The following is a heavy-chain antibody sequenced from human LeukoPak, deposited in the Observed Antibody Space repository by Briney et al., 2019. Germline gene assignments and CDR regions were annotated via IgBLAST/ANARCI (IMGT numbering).Heavy chain of an antibody. V-gene: IGHV3-74*01. Sequence: GGSLRLSCAASGFTFSSYWMHWVRQAPGKGLVWFSRINSDGITTSYADSVKGRFTISRDNTKNTLYLQMNSLRAEDTAVYYCAKALVVVPAAMPVGYYYMDVWGKGTTVTISS. J-gene: IGHJ6*03. CDR1: GFTFSSYW. CDR3: AKALVVVPAAMPVGYYYMDV. D-gene: IGHD2-2*01. CDR2: INSDGITT.